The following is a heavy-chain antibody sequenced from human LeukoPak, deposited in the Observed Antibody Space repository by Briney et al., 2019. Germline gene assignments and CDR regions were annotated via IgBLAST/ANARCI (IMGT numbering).Heavy chain of an antibody. Sequence: SETLSLTCTVSGGSISSYYWSWIRQSPGKGLEWIGYIFHSGSTNYNLSLKGRVTISVDTSKNQFSLKLSSVTAADTAVYYCAGDYDWFDPWGQGTLVTVSS. CDR2: IFHSGST. J-gene: IGHJ5*02. V-gene: IGHV4-59*12. CDR1: GGSISSYY. D-gene: IGHD4-17*01. CDR3: AGDYDWFDP.